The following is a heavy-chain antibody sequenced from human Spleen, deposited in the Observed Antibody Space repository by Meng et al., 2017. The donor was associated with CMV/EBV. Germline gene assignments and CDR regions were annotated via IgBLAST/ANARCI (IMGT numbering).Heavy chain of an antibody. CDR1: GYNFTGYY. V-gene: IGHV1-2*02. D-gene: IGHD6-13*01. Sequence: ASVKVSCKASGYNFTGYYIHWVRQAPGQGLEWMGWINPNSGGTNYAQKFQGRITMTGDTSITTAYMELSRLRSDDTAVYYCARGMIAAAGDAFDIWGQGTMVTVSS. CDR2: INPNSGGT. CDR3: ARGMIAAAGDAFDI. J-gene: IGHJ3*02.